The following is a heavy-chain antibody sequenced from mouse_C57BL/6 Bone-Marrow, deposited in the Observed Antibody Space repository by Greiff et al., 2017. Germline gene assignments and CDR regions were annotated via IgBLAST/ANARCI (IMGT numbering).Heavy chain of an antibody. Sequence: VQLQQSGAELVRPGASVKLSCTASGFNIKDDYMHWVKQRPEQGLEWIGWIDPENGDTEYASKFQGKATITADTSSNTAYLQLSSLTSEDTAVYYCTTFWSTYDYDGYYARDYWGQGTSVTVSS. CDR1: GFNIKDDY. J-gene: IGHJ4*01. CDR2: IDPENGDT. V-gene: IGHV14-4*01. D-gene: IGHD2-4*01. CDR3: TTFWSTYDYDGYYARDY.